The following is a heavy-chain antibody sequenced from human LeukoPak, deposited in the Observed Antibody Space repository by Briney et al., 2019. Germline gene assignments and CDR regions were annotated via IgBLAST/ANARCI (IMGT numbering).Heavy chain of an antibody. Sequence: SETQSLTCTVSGGSISSYYWSWIRQPPGKGLEWIGYIYYSGSTNYNPSLKSRVTISVDTSKNQFSLKLSSVTAADTAVYYCARHTDGYYYYDSSGPTGWFDPWGQGTLVTVSS. J-gene: IGHJ5*02. CDR1: GGSISSYY. CDR2: IYYSGST. CDR3: ARHTDGYYYYDSSGPTGWFDP. D-gene: IGHD3-22*01. V-gene: IGHV4-59*08.